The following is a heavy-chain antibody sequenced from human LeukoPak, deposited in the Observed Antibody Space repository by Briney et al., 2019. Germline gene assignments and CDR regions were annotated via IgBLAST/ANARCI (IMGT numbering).Heavy chain of an antibody. CDR3: AKDPPHSDRSIYSDNS. CDR1: GFIFSNNI. Sequence: GGALRLSCAASGFIFSNNIMNWVRQAPGKGLEWVSVISADGGDIYYADSVNGRFTISRDNSRNTLHLQMDSLRAEDTAVYYCAKDPPHSDRSIYSDNSWGQGTLVTVSS. CDR2: ISADGGDI. D-gene: IGHD3-22*01. V-gene: IGHV3-23*01. J-gene: IGHJ4*02.